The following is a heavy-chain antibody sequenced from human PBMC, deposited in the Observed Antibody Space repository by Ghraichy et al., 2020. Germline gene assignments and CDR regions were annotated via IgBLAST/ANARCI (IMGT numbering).Heavy chain of an antibody. D-gene: IGHD3-22*01. CDR2: IRSKAYGGTT. Sequence: GALRLSCTASGFTFGDYAMSWFRQAPGKGLEWVGFIRSKAYGGTTEYAASVKGRFTISRDDSKSIAYLQMNSLKTEDTAVYYCTRGMIVVVIAFDYWGQGTLVTVSS. CDR3: TRGMIVVVIAFDY. V-gene: IGHV3-49*03. CDR1: GFTFGDYA. J-gene: IGHJ4*02.